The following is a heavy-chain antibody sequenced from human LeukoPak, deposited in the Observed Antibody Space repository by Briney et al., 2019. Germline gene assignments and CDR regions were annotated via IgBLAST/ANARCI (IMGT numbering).Heavy chain of an antibody. CDR3: ARHRPYCSGGSCYSDY. CDR2: IYPGDSDT. Sequence: GEFLKISCKGSGYSFTSYWIGWVRQMPGKGLEWMGIIYPGDSDTRYSPSFQGQVTISADKSISTAYLQWSSLKASDTAMYYCARHRPYCSGGSCYSDYWGQGTLVTVSS. D-gene: IGHD2-15*01. CDR1: GYSFTSYW. V-gene: IGHV5-51*01. J-gene: IGHJ4*02.